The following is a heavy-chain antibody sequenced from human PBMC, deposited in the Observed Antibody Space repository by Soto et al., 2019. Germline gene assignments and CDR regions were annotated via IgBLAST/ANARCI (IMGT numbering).Heavy chain of an antibody. CDR1: GGSISSGGYY. CDR3: ARGGIVVVVAARDAFDI. J-gene: IGHJ3*02. CDR2: IYYSGST. Sequence: QVQLQESGPGLVKPSQTLSLTCTVSGGSISSGGYYWSWIRQHPGKGLEWIGYIYYSGSTYYNPSRKSRGTISVDASKNQFSLKLSSVTAADTAVYYCARGGIVVVVAARDAFDIWGQGTMVTVSS. D-gene: IGHD2-15*01. V-gene: IGHV4-31*03.